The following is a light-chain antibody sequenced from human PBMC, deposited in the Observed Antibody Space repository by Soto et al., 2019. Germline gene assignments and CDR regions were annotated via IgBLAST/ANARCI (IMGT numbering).Light chain of an antibody. V-gene: IGLV1-40*01. Sequence: QSVLTQPPSVSGAPGQRVTISCTGSSSNIGAGYDVHWYQQLPGTAPKLLIYGNSNRPSGVPDRFSCSKSGTSASLAITGLQAEDEADYYCQSYDSSLRVVFGGGTKLTVL. CDR3: QSYDSSLRVV. CDR2: GNS. CDR1: SSNIGAGYD. J-gene: IGLJ2*01.